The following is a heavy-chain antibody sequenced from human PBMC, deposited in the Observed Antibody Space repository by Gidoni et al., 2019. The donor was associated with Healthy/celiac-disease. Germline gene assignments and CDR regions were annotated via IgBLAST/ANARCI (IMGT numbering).Heavy chain of an antibody. CDR2: IKSKTDGGTT. V-gene: IGHV3-15*01. J-gene: IGHJ4*02. CDR3: TPHGSYYRFDY. Sequence: AASGFTFSNAWMSWVRQAPGKGLEWVGRIKSKTDGGTTDYAAPVKGRFTISRDDSKNTLYLQMNSLKTEDTAVYYCTPHGSYYRFDYWGQGTLVTVSS. CDR1: GFTFSNAW. D-gene: IGHD1-26*01.